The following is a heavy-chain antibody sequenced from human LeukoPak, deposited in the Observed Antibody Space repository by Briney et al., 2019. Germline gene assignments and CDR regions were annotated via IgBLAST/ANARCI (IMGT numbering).Heavy chain of an antibody. D-gene: IGHD1-26*01. Sequence: SETLSLTRTVSGYSLISDYYWGWIRQPPGTGLEWIGHIYHSGSTYYNTSVKSRVTISVDTSKNQFSLKLSSVTAADTAVYYCARAMEVVATTGYFDYWGLGTLLTVSS. V-gene: IGHV4-38-2*02. CDR3: ARAMEVVATTGYFDY. J-gene: IGHJ4*02. CDR1: GYSLISDYY. CDR2: IYHSGST.